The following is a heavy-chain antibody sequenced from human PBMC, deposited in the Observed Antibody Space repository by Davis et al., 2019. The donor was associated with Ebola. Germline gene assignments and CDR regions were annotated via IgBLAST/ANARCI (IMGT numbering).Heavy chain of an antibody. J-gene: IGHJ6*04. CDR1: GDSVSSKSAT. Sequence: PSETLSLTCVISGDSVSSKSATWNWIRPSPSRGLEWPGRTYYRSKWYNDYAVSVKSRITINPDTSKNQFSLQLNSVTPEDTALYYCARGWLREGMDVWGEGTTVTVSS. CDR3: ARGWLREGMDV. D-gene: IGHD5-18*01. V-gene: IGHV6-1*01. CDR2: TYYRSKWYN.